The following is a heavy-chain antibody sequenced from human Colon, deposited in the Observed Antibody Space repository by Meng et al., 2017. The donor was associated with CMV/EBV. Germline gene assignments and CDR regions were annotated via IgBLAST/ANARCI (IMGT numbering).Heavy chain of an antibody. J-gene: IGHJ4*02. CDR2: INPSSGDT. CDR1: GYTLAGYL. CDR3: GTFGGDFDY. V-gene: IGHV1-2*02. Sequence: VHVMQSGAAMREPGAYVKVSCKASGYTLAGYLIRLVRKAPGQGLEWMGWINPSSGDTIYAQKFEVGVTMTRDASITTAYLDLSSLKSDDTAVYYCGTFGGDFDYWGQGTLVTVSS. D-gene: IGHD3-3*01.